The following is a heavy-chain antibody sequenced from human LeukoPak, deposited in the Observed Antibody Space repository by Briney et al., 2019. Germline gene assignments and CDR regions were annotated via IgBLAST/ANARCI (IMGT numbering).Heavy chain of an antibody. CDR3: AKRSRRLTIVRGVPREDV. CDR1: GFTFSSYA. CDR2: ISGNGDTT. V-gene: IGHV3-23*01. Sequence: GGSLRLSCAASGFTFSSYAMNWVRQAPGKGLEWVSGISGNGDTTYYADPVKGRFTISRDNSKNTLYLQMNSLRAEDTAVYYCAKRSRRLTIVRGVPREDVWGQGTTVTVSS. J-gene: IGHJ6*02. D-gene: IGHD3-10*01.